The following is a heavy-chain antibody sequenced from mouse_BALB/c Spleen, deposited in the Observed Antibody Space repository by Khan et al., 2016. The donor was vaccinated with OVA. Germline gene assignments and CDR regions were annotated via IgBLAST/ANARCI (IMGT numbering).Heavy chain of an antibody. Sequence: VQLQESGAELAKPGASVTMSCKASGYMFTSYWMNWVKQRPGQGLEWMGYIIPSSGYTDYNQTFKDKATLTADKSYSTAYMQLSSLTSEDSAVYYCARSGYGSLAYWGQGTLVTVSA. V-gene: IGHV1-7*01. D-gene: IGHD1-1*01. CDR3: ARSGYGSLAY. CDR1: GYMFTSYW. CDR2: IIPSSGYT. J-gene: IGHJ3*01.